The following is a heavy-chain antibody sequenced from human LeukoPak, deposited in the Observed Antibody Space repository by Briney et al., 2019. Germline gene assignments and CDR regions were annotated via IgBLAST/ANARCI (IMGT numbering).Heavy chain of an antibody. V-gene: IGHV3-21*01. CDR2: ISSSSSYI. J-gene: IGHJ5*02. CDR1: GFTLSSYS. Sequence: PGGSLRLSCAASGFTLSSYSMNWVRQAPGKGLEWVSSISSSSSYIYYADSVKGRFTISRDNAKNSLYLQMNSLRAEDTAVYYCARSYYDILTGLNWFDPWGQGTLVTVSS. CDR3: ARSYYDILTGLNWFDP. D-gene: IGHD3-9*01.